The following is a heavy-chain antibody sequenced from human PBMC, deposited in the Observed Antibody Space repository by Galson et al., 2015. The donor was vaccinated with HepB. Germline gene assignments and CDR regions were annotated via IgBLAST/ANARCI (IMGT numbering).Heavy chain of an antibody. V-gene: IGHV5-51*03. Sequence: QSGAEVKKPGESLKISCKGSGYSFTSYWIGWVRQMPGKGLEWMGITYPGDSDTRYSPSFQGQVTISADKSISTAYLQWSSLKASDTAMYYCARSRTMRELLTNPFDYWGQGTLVTVSS. CDR2: TYPGDSDT. J-gene: IGHJ4*02. CDR1: GYSFTSYW. D-gene: IGHD1-26*01. CDR3: ARSRTMRELLTNPFDY.